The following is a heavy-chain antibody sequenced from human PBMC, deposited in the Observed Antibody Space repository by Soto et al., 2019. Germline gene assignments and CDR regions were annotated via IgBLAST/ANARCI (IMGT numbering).Heavy chain of an antibody. CDR2: INPSGGST. Sequence: ASVKVSCKASGYTFTGYYMHWVRQAPGQGLEWMGIINPSGGSTSYAQKFQGRVTMTRDTSTSTVYMELSSLRSEDTAVYYCAFPSSSPYYYYGMDVWGQGTTVTVSS. D-gene: IGHD6-6*01. J-gene: IGHJ6*02. CDR1: GYTFTGYY. V-gene: IGHV1-46*01. CDR3: AFPSSSPYYYYGMDV.